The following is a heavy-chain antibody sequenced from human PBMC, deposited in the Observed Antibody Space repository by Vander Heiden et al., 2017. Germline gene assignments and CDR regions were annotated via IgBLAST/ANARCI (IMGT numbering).Heavy chain of an antibody. CDR2: LSWDDDK. V-gene: IGHV2-5*02. CDR1: RFSPRTSGVG. D-gene: IGHD7-27*01. J-gene: IGHJ3*02. CDR3: AHRQGRAGEIPFDI. Sequence: QITLKESGPTLAKPTQTLTLTCPFSRFSPRTSGVGVGWIRQPPGKALEWLALLSWDDDKHYSPSLKSRLTITKDTSKNQVVLTMTNMDPIDTATYYCAHRQGRAGEIPFDIWGQGTMVTVSS.